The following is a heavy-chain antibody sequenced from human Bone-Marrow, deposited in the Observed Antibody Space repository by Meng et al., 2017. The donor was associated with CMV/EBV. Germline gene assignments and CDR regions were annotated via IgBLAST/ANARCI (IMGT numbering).Heavy chain of an antibody. Sequence: GESLKISCADSGFTFSSYSMNWVRQAPGKGLEWVSSISSSSSYIYYADSVKGRFTISRDNAKNSLYLQMNSLRAEDTAVYYCAREAYSGYLTQSDYFDYWGQGTLVTVSS. J-gene: IGHJ4*02. CDR1: GFTFSSYS. D-gene: IGHD5-12*01. CDR3: AREAYSGYLTQSDYFDY. V-gene: IGHV3-21*01. CDR2: ISSSSSYI.